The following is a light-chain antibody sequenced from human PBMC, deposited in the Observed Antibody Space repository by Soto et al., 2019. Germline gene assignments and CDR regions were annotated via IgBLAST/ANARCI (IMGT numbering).Light chain of an antibody. CDR2: GAS. CDR3: QQYHNWPAT. CDR1: QSVTGF. J-gene: IGKJ1*01. V-gene: IGKV3-15*01. Sequence: EIVMTQSPATLSVSPGERVTLSCRASQSVTGFLGWYQQKPGQPPRLLIYGASTRASGIPARFSGRGSGTEFSLTISSLQAEDFAVYYWQQYHNWPATFGQGTQVEV.